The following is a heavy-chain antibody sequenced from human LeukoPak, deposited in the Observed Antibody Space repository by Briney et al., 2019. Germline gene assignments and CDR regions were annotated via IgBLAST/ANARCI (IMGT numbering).Heavy chain of an antibody. CDR2: ISYDGSNK. D-gene: IGHD3-10*01. CDR1: GFTFSSYG. J-gene: IGHJ4*02. Sequence: QPGRSLRLSCAASGFTFSSYGMHWVRQAPGKGLEWVAVISYDGSNKYYADSVKGRFTISRDNSKNTLYLQMNSLRADDTAVYYCARDRGRITMVRGVMTNYWGQGTLVTVSS. CDR3: ARDRGRITMVRGVMTNY. V-gene: IGHV3-30*03.